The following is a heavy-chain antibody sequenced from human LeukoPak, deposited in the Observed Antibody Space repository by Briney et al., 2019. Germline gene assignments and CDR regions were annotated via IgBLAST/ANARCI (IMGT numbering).Heavy chain of an antibody. V-gene: IGHV3-9*01. CDR1: GFTFDDYA. D-gene: IGHD6-19*01. CDR2: ISWNSGSI. Sequence: GRSLRLSCAASGFTFDDYAMHWVRQAPGKGLEWVSGISWNSGSIGYADSVKGRFTISRDNAKNSLYLQMNSLRAEDTALYYCAKDIGGWSAGFDYWGQATLVTVSS. CDR3: AKDIGGWSAGFDY. J-gene: IGHJ4*02.